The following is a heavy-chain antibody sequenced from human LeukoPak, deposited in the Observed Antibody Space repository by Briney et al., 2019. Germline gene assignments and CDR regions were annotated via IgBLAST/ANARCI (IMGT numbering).Heavy chain of an antibody. CDR1: GFTFSSSS. V-gene: IGHV3-48*01. D-gene: IGHD3-22*01. CDR2: ISSSSSTI. CDR3: ARDEGISGYSIDY. Sequence: GGSLRLSCAASGFTFSSSSMNWVRQAPGKGLEWVSYISSSSSTIYYADSVKGRFTISRDNAKNSLYLQMNSLRAEDTAVYYCARDEGISGYSIDYWGQGTLVTVSS. J-gene: IGHJ4*02.